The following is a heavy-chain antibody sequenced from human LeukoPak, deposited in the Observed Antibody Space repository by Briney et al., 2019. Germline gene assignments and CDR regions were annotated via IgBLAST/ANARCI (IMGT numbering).Heavy chain of an antibody. CDR3: ARVVPMVRGAPVAAFDI. D-gene: IGHD3-10*01. J-gene: IGHJ3*02. Sequence: SVKVSCKASGFTFTSSAMQWVRQARGQRLEWIGWIVVGSGNTNYAQKFQERVTITRDMSTSTAYMELSSLRSEDTAVYYCARVVPMVRGAPVAAFDIWGQGTMVTVST. V-gene: IGHV1-58*02. CDR2: IVVGSGNT. CDR1: GFTFTSSA.